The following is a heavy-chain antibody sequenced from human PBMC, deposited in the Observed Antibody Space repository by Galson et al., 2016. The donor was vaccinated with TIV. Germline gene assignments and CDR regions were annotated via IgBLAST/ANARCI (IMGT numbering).Heavy chain of an antibody. Sequence: SVKVSCKASGDTLKNYIISWVRQAPGQGLEWTGGFDPRFGTARYAQNFQGRVPITADESTSTDYLELSSLRSVDTAVYYCATGPLSHFLEWKFAYFYGLDVWGQGTTVTVSS. CDR3: ATGPLSHFLEWKFAYFYGLDV. CDR2: FDPRFGTA. V-gene: IGHV1-69*13. D-gene: IGHD3-3*01. J-gene: IGHJ6*02. CDR1: GDTLKNYI.